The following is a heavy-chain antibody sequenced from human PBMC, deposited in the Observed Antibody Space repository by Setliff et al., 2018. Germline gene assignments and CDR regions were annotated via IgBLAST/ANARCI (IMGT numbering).Heavy chain of an antibody. D-gene: IGHD3-16*01. J-gene: IGHJ4*02. CDR2: IKHDGSEK. Sequence: PGGSLRLSCVASGFTFSSYWMTWVRQVPRKGLEYVASIKHDGSEKYYVDSVKDRFTISRDNAKNSLFLQMNSLRAEDTAMYFCARDRGGGLFDYWGQGTLVTVSS. V-gene: IGHV3-7*01. CDR1: GFTFSSYW. CDR3: ARDRGGGLFDY.